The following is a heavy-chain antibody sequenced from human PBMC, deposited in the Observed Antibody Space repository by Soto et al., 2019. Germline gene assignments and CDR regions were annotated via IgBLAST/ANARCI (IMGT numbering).Heavy chain of an antibody. Sequence: QVQLVQSGAEVKKPGSSVKVSCKASGGTFSSYTISWVRQAPGQGLEWMGRIIPILGIANYAQKFQGRVTXTXVKSTSTAYMELSSLRSEDTAVYYCARVHSSGWYDYWGQGTLVTVSS. CDR2: IIPILGIA. J-gene: IGHJ4*02. V-gene: IGHV1-69*02. CDR1: GGTFSSYT. CDR3: ARVHSSGWYDY. D-gene: IGHD6-19*01.